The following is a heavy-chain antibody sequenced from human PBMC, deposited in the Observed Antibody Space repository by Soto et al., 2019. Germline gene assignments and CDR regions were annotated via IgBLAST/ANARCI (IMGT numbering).Heavy chain of an antibody. J-gene: IGHJ4*02. CDR2: IIPIFGTA. CDR1: GGTFSSYA. Sequence: QVQLVQSGAEVKKPGSSVKVSCKASGGTFSSYAISWVRQAPGQGLEWMGGIIPIFGTANYAQKFQGRVTITADESTSTAYMELSRLRSEDTAVYYCPRSPRVDKYVYVWESYRLIYYFDYRGQGTLVPVPS. D-gene: IGHD3-16*02. CDR3: PRSPRVDKYVYVWESYRLIYYFDY. V-gene: IGHV1-69*01.